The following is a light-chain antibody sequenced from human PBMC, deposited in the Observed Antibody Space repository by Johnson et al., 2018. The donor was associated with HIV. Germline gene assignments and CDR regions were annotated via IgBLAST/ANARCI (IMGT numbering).Light chain of an antibody. CDR2: ENN. V-gene: IGLV1-51*02. CDR1: SSNIGNNY. Sequence: QSVLTQPPSVSAAPGQKVTISCSGSSSNIGNNYVSWYQQLPGTAPKLLIYENNKRPSGIPDRFSGSKSGTSATLDITGLQPGDEADYYCGTWDSSLGAWVFGTGTKVTVL. J-gene: IGLJ1*01. CDR3: GTWDSSLGAWV.